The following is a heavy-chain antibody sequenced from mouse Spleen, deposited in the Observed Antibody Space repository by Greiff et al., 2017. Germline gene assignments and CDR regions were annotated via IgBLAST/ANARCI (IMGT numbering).Heavy chain of an antibody. CDR1: GYAFSSSW. CDR2: IYPGDGDT. V-gene: IGHV1-82*01. J-gene: IGHJ3*01. Sequence: QVQLKESGPELVKPGASVKLSCKASGYAFSSSWMNWVRQSPGKDLEWIGRIYPGDGDTNYNGKFKGKATLTADKSSSTAYMQLSSLTSEDSAVYFCARQNYYGSSYGFAYWGQGTLVTVSA. CDR3: ARQNYYGSSYGFAY. D-gene: IGHD1-1*01.